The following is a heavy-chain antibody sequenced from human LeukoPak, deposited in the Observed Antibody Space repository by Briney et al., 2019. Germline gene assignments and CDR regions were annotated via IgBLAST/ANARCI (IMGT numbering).Heavy chain of an antibody. D-gene: IGHD2-2*02. Sequence: GGSLRLSCAASGFTFSSYSMNWVRQAPGKGLEWVSSISNSSSYIYYADSVKGRFTISRDNAKNSLYLQMNSLRAEDTAVYYCARPYCSSTSCYTGIGYWGQGTLVTVSS. J-gene: IGHJ4*02. V-gene: IGHV3-21*01. CDR3: ARPYCSSTSCYTGIGY. CDR1: GFTFSSYS. CDR2: ISNSSSYI.